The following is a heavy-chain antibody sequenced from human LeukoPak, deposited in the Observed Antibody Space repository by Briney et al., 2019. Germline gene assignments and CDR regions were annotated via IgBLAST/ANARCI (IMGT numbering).Heavy chain of an antibody. V-gene: IGHV3-23*01. Sequence: GGSLRLSCAASGFTFSSYAMSWVRQAPGKGLEWVSAISGSGGSTYYADSVKGRFTISRDNSKNTLFLQMNSLRAEDTAVYYCARELGYCSGGNCYGDYWGQGTLVTVSS. J-gene: IGHJ4*02. D-gene: IGHD2-15*01. CDR3: ARELGYCSGGNCYGDY. CDR1: GFTFSSYA. CDR2: ISGSGGST.